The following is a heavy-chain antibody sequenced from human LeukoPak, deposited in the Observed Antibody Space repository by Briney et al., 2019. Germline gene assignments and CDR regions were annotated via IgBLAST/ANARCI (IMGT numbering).Heavy chain of an antibody. V-gene: IGHV3-7*01. D-gene: IGHD3-10*01. Sequence: PGGFMRLSCAASGFTFSSHWMSWVRQAPGKGLEWVANIKQDGSEKYYVDSVKGRFTISRDNAKNSLYLQMNSLRAEDTAVYYCARDRVWFGELSTVDYWGQGTLVTVSS. CDR2: IKQDGSEK. CDR1: GFTFSSHW. J-gene: IGHJ4*02. CDR3: ARDRVWFGELSTVDY.